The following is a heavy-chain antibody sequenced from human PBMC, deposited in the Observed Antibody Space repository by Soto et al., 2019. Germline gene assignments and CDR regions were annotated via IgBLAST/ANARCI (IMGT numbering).Heavy chain of an antibody. V-gene: IGHV4-4*02. D-gene: IGHD1-7*01. CDR2: IYRTGST. J-gene: IGHJ4*02. CDR3: ASRDPGTSVDY. CDR1: GGSFTSNNC. Sequence: PSETLSLTGAVSGGSFTSNNCWTWVRQPPGQGLEWIGEIYRTGSTNYNPSLKSRVTISLDKSENQFSLKVTSLTAADTAVYYCASRDPGTSVDYWGQGTLVTVCS.